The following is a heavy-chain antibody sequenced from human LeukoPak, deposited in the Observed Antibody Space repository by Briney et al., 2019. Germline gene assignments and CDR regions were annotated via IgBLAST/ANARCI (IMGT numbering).Heavy chain of an antibody. CDR3: ATSKSANYYP. V-gene: IGHV1-58*01. D-gene: IGHD4/OR15-4a*01. Sequence: ASVKVSCKASGFNFISFAVQWVRQTRGQRPEWIGWIVVGSGNTKYAQKFQERVTITRDMSTNTAYMELSSLRSDDAAMYYCATSKSANYYPWGQEPWSPSP. CDR2: IVVGSGNT. J-gene: IGHJ5*02. CDR1: GFNFISFA.